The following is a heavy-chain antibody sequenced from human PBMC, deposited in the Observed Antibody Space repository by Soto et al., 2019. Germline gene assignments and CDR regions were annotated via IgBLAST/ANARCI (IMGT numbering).Heavy chain of an antibody. V-gene: IGHV1-69*06. D-gene: IGHD5-12*01. CDR2: IIPIFGTA. Sequence: SVKVSCKASGGTFSSYAISWVRQAPGQGLEWMGGIIPIFGTANYAQKFQGRVTITADKSTSTAYMELSSLRSEDTDVYYCARVSSIVSGYDSWGQGTLVTVSS. J-gene: IGHJ4*02. CDR1: GGTFSSYA. CDR3: ARVSSIVSGYDS.